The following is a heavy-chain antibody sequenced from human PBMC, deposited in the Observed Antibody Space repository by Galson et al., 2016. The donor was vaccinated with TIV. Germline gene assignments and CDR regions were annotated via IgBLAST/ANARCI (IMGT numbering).Heavy chain of an antibody. J-gene: IGHJ6*02. V-gene: IGHV1-46*01. CDR3: AKDRNTAMDTYHFYYGMDV. CDR2: INPSGGTT. Sequence: SVKVSCKASGYSFTRYYMHWVRQAPGQGLEWMGIINPSGGTTVYAEKFQGRVTMTSDTSTSTAYMDLSSLRSEDTALYYCAKDRNTAMDTYHFYYGMDVWGQGTTVTVPS. CDR1: GYSFTRYY. D-gene: IGHD5-18*01.